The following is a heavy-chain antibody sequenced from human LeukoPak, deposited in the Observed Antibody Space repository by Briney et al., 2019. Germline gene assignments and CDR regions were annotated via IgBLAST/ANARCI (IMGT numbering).Heavy chain of an antibody. Sequence: GGSLRLSCAASGFTFSSYGMHWVRQAPGKGLEWVAFIRYDGSNKYYADSVKGRFTISRDNSKNTLYLQMSSLRAEDTAVYYCARYYYAPGASYYYMDVWGKGTTVTISS. CDR1: GFTFSSYG. J-gene: IGHJ6*03. CDR2: IRYDGSNK. V-gene: IGHV3-30*02. D-gene: IGHD3-10*01. CDR3: ARYYYAPGASYYYMDV.